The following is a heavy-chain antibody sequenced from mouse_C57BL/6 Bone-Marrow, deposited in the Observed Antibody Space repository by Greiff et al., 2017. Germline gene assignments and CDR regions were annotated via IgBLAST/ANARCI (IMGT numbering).Heavy chain of an antibody. D-gene: IGHD1-1*01. CDR2: INTYNGGT. V-gene: IGHV1-19*01. Sequence: VQLQQSGPVLVKPGASVTMSCKASGYTFTDYYMNWVKQSPGKSLEWIGVINTYNGGTSYNQKFKGKATLTVDKSSSTAYMELNSLTSEDSAVYYCAMDYYGSSYGDYWGQGTTLSVAS. J-gene: IGHJ2*01. CDR1: GYTFTDYY. CDR3: AMDYYGSSYGDY.